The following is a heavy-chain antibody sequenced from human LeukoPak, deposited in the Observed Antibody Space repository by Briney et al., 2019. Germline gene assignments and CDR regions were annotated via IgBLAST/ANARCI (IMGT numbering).Heavy chain of an antibody. Sequence: SGGSLRLSCAASGFTFSSYAMSWVRQAPGKGLEWVSAISGSGGSTYYADSVKGRFTISRDNSKNTLYLQMNSLRAEDTAVYYCAKDYDGITVTTGLADYWGQGTLVTVSS. CDR2: ISGSGGST. D-gene: IGHD4-17*01. J-gene: IGHJ4*02. V-gene: IGHV3-23*01. CDR3: AKDYDGITVTTGLADY. CDR1: GFTFSSYA.